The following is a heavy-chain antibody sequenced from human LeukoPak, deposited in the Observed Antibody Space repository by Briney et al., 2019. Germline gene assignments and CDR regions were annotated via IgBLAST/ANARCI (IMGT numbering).Heavy chain of an antibody. CDR3: AKDRPLLRWFGTYFDY. Sequence: GGSLRLSCAGSGFTFRSHAMNWVRQAPGKGLEWVSGISGSGGDTYYADSVKGRFTISRDNSKSTMYLQMNSPRAEDTAVYYCAKDRPLLRWFGTYFDYWGQGTLVTVSS. J-gene: IGHJ4*02. CDR1: GFTFRSHA. D-gene: IGHD3-10*01. CDR2: ISGSGGDT. V-gene: IGHV3-23*01.